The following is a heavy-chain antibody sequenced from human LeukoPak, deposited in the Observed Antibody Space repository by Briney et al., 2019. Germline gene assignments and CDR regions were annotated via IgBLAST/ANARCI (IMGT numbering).Heavy chain of an antibody. J-gene: IGHJ5*02. D-gene: IGHD3-9*01. CDR2: IYSGGST. CDR1: GFTVSSNY. CDR3: ARDLTHNWFDP. Sequence: PGGSLRLSCAASGFTVSSNYMSWVRQAPGKGLEWVSVIYSGGSTYYADSVKGRFTIPTDNSKNTLYLQINSLRAEDTAVYYCARDLTHNWFDPWGQGTLVTDSS. V-gene: IGHV3-53*01.